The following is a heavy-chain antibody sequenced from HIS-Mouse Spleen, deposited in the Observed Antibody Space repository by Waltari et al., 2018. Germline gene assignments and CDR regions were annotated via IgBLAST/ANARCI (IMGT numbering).Heavy chain of an antibody. V-gene: IGHV3-74*01. J-gene: IGHJ1*01. D-gene: IGHD6-13*01. CDR2: IKSDGSST. Sequence: EVQLVESGGGLVQPGGSLRLSCAASGFTFSSYWMHWVRQAPGKGLVWVSRIKSDGSSTSYADSVKGRFTISRDNAKNTLYLQMNSLRAEDTAVYYCARPSIAAAGTEYFQHWGQGTLVTVSS. CDR1: GFTFSSYW. CDR3: ARPSIAAAGTEYFQH.